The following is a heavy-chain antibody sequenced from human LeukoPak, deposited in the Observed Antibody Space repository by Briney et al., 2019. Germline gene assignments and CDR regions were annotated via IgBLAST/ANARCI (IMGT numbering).Heavy chain of an antibody. D-gene: IGHD3-10*01. V-gene: IGHV4-38-2*02. CDR1: GYSISSNYN. CDR3: ARPDYYGSGDGFDY. CDR2: IYYSGST. Sequence: PSETLSLTCTVSGYSISSNYNWAWIRQPPGKGLEWIGSIYYSGSTYYNPSLKSRVTISVDTSKNQFSLKLSSVTAADTAVYYCARPDYYGSGDGFDYWGQGTLVTVSS. J-gene: IGHJ4*02.